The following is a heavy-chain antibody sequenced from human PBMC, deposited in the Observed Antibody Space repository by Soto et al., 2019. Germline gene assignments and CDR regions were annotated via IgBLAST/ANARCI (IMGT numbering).Heavy chain of an antibody. CDR1: GGTFSSYT. D-gene: IGHD4-17*01. V-gene: IGHV1-69*02. Sequence: QVQLVQSGAEVKKPGSSVKVSCKASGGTFSSYTISWVRQAPGQGLEWMGRIIPILGIANYAQKFQGRVTITADKSTSTAYMEQSSLRSEDTAVYYCARGNYGDYEVGFDYWGQGTLVTVSS. CDR2: IIPILGIA. J-gene: IGHJ4*02. CDR3: ARGNYGDYEVGFDY.